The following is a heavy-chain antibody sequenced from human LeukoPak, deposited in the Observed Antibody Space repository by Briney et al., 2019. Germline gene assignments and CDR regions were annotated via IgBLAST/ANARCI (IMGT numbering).Heavy chain of an antibody. V-gene: IGHV3-21*01. Sequence: PGGSLRLSCAASGFTFSSYSMNWVRQAPGKGLEWASSISSSSSYIYYADSVKGRFTISRDNAKNSLYLQMNSLRAEDTAVYYCARDRSLGTVWFGPKRYYYFDYWGQGTLVTVSS. CDR2: ISSSSSYI. J-gene: IGHJ4*02. D-gene: IGHD3-10*01. CDR3: ARDRSLGTVWFGPKRYYYFDY. CDR1: GFTFSSYS.